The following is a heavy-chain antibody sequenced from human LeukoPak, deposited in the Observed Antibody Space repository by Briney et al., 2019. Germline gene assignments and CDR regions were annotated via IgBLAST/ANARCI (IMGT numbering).Heavy chain of an antibody. CDR3: ARDDGSGSYPYDPNDAFDI. V-gene: IGHV3-33*01. J-gene: IGHJ3*02. CDR1: GFTFSSYG. CDR2: IWYDGSNK. D-gene: IGHD3-10*01. Sequence: GRSLRLSCAASGFTFSSYGMHWVRQAPGKGLEWVAVIWYDGSNKYYADSVKGRFTISRDNSKNTLYLQMNSLRAEDTAVYYCARDDGSGSYPYDPNDAFDIWGQGTMVTVSS.